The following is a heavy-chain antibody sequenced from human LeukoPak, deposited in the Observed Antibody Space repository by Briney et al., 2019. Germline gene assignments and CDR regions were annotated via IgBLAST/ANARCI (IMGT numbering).Heavy chain of an antibody. CDR2: IYIVGST. D-gene: IGHD3-9*01. J-gene: IGHJ3*02. V-gene: IGHV3-53*01. CDR3: AKDRFYYDILTGLDAFDI. Sequence: GGSLRLSCAASGFTVSNNYMNWVRQAPGKGLEWVSVIYIVGSTYYADSVKGRFTISRDNSKNTLYLQMNSLRAEDTAVYYCAKDRFYYDILTGLDAFDIWGQGTMVTVSS. CDR1: GFTVSNNY.